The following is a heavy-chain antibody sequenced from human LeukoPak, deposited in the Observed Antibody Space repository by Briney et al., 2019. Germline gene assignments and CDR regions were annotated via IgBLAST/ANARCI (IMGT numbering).Heavy chain of an antibody. J-gene: IGHJ4*02. CDR2: IKEDGRDK. V-gene: IGHV3-7*01. CDR1: GFTFSSSW. Sequence: GGSLRLSCAASGFTFSSSWMTWVRQAPGKGLEWVASIKEDGRDKYYVDSAKGRFTISRDNAKNSVYLQMNSLRAEDTAVYYCARDPGRGFDYWGQGALVTVSS. D-gene: IGHD1-26*01. CDR3: ARDPGRGFDY.